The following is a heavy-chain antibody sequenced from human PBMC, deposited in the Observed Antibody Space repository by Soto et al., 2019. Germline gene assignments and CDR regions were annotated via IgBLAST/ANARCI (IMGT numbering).Heavy chain of an antibody. J-gene: IGHJ6*02. Sequence: PGGSLRLSCAASGFTFSSYSMNWVRQAPGKGLEWVSYISSSSITIYYADSVKGRFTISRDNAKNSLYLQMNSLGAEDTAVYSCAREIEGLGGSGSYYYHYGMDVWGQGTTVTVSS. V-gene: IGHV3-48*01. CDR3: AREIEGLGGSGSYYYHYGMDV. CDR1: GFTFSSYS. CDR2: ISSSSITI. D-gene: IGHD3-10*01.